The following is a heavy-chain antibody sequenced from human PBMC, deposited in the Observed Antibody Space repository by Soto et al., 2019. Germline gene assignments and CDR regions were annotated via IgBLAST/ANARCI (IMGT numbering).Heavy chain of an antibody. CDR2: ISYDGSNK. J-gene: IGHJ4*02. D-gene: IGHD4-17*01. CDR3: ARVGTTVVTSGYFDY. Sequence: QVPLVESGGGVVQPGRSLRLSCAASGFTFSSYAMHWVRQAPGKGLEWVAVISYDGSNKYYADSVKGRFTISRDNSKNTLYLQMNSLRAEDTAVYYCARVGTTVVTSGYFDYWGQGTLVTVSS. CDR1: GFTFSSYA. V-gene: IGHV3-30-3*01.